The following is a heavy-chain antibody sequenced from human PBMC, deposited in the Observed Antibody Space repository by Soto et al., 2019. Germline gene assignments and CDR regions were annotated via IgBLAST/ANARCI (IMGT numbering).Heavy chain of an antibody. CDR2: ISSSSSTI. CDR1: GFTFSSYS. J-gene: IGHJ6*03. D-gene: IGHD3-3*01. Sequence: QPGGSLRLSSAASGFTFSSYSMNWVRQAPGKGMEWVSYISSSSSTIYYADSVKGRFTISRDNAKNSLYLQMNSLRAEDTAVYYCARDPAGDYWYGYYSYLLAVRGKGTTVPVSS. CDR3: ARDPAGDYWYGYYSYLLAV. V-gene: IGHV3-48*01.